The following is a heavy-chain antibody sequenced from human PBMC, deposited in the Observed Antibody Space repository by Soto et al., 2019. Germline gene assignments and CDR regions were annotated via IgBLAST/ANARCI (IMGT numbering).Heavy chain of an antibody. D-gene: IGHD2-15*01. J-gene: IGHJ6*02. CDR3: ARADCTGAYCYSWPFNYGVAV. Sequence: GGSLRLSCTTSGFTFNTYGMHWVRQAPGKGLEWVAIIWYDGSNKYYAGSVKGRFTISRDNSKNTLHLQMNSLRAEDTALYYCARADCTGAYCYSWPFNYGVAVWGQGTPVTVAS. CDR2: IWYDGSNK. V-gene: IGHV3-33*08. CDR1: GFTFNTYG.